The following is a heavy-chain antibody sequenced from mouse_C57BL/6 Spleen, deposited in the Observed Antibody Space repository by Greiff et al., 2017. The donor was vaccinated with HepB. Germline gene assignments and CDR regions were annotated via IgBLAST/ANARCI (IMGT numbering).Heavy chain of an antibody. J-gene: IGHJ3*01. Sequence: ESGPGLVKPSQSLSLTCSVTGYSITSGYYWNWIRQFPGNKLEWMGYISYDGSNNYNPSLKNRISITRDTSKNQFFLKFNSVTTEDTATYYCARESSDWAWFAYWGQGTLVTVSA. D-gene: IGHD4-1*01. CDR1: GYSITSGYY. V-gene: IGHV3-6*01. CDR3: ARESSDWAWFAY. CDR2: ISYDGSN.